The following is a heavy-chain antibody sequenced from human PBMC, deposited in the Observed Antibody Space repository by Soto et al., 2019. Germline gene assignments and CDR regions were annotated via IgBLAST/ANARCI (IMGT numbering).Heavy chain of an antibody. CDR3: ARLGVGFNVDS. Sequence: PSETLSLTCAVYGGSFSGYYWTWIRQPPGTGLEWIGEINHSGSTNYNPSLKSRVTISVDTSKNQFSLKLSSVTAADTSVYYCARLGVGFNVDSWGQGTLVTVS. CDR1: GGSFSGYY. V-gene: IGHV4-34*01. D-gene: IGHD3-10*01. J-gene: IGHJ4*02. CDR2: INHSGST.